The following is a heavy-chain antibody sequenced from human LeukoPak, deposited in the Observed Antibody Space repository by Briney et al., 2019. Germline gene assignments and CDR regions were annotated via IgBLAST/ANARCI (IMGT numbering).Heavy chain of an antibody. CDR2: IYYSGST. Sequence: SETLSLTCTVSGGSISSSSYYWGWIRQPPGKGLEWIGGIYYSGSTYYNPSLKSRVTISVDTSKNQFSLKLSSVTAADTAVYYCARLSFGPYYYYYMDVWGKGTTVTVSS. D-gene: IGHD3-10*01. J-gene: IGHJ6*03. CDR1: GGSISSSSYY. V-gene: IGHV4-39*01. CDR3: ARLSFGPYYYYYMDV.